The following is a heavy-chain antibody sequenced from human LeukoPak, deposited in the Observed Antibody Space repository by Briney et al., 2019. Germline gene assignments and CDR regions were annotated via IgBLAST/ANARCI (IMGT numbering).Heavy chain of an antibody. J-gene: IGHJ3*02. CDR2: IKQDGSEK. D-gene: IGHD6-13*01. Sequence: GGSLRLSCAASGFIFSDYYMSWVRQAPGKGLEWVANIKQDGSEKYYVDSVKGRFTISRDNAKNSLYLQMNSLRAEDTAVYYCARDLGSSWVRGAFDIWGQGTMVTVSS. CDR1: GFIFSDYY. CDR3: ARDLGSSWVRGAFDI. V-gene: IGHV3-7*01.